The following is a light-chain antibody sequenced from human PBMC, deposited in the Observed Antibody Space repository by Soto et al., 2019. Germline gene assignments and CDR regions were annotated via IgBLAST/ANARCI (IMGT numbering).Light chain of an antibody. CDR1: QSVSRY. J-gene: IGKJ3*01. Sequence: EIVFTQSPATLSLSPGERATLSCRASQSVSRYLAWYQQKPGQAPRLLIYDVSDRANGIPARFSGSGSGTEFTLTISSLQSEDFAVYYCQQRSNWPRFTFGPGTKVDIK. V-gene: IGKV3-11*01. CDR2: DVS. CDR3: QQRSNWPRFT.